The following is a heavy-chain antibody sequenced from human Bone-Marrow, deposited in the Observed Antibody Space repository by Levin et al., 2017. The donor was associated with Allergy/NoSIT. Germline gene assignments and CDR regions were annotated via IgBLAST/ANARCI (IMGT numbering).Heavy chain of an antibody. J-gene: IGHJ4*02. CDR1: GFTFNNYA. V-gene: IGHV3-23*01. Sequence: GGSLRLSCAASGFTFNNYAMSWVRQAPGKGLEWVSGIYDNGGGTFYTDSVKGRFTISRDNSKNTLYLQMNGLRADDTAVYYCAKDYPTSEDYASGSPLDYWGQGTLVTVSS. CDR2: IYDNGGGT. CDR3: AKDYPTSEDYASGSPLDY. D-gene: IGHD3-10*01.